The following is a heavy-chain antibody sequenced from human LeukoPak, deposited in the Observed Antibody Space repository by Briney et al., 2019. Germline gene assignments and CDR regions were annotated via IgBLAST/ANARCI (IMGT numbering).Heavy chain of an antibody. CDR2: IYYSGST. V-gene: IGHV4-39*01. J-gene: IGHJ4*02. CDR1: GGSISSSSYY. D-gene: IGHD3-22*01. CDR3: ARQKVVVISIDY. Sequence: SETLSLTCTVSGGSISSSSYYWGWIRQPPGKGLGWIGSIYYSGSTYYNPSLKSRVTISVDTSKNQFSLKLSSVTAADTAVYYCARQKVVVISIDYWGQGTLVTVSS.